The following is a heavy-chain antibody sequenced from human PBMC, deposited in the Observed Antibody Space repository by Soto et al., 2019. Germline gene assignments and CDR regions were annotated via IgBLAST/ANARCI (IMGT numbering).Heavy chain of an antibody. CDR3: AREGSSSPTYFDF. D-gene: IGHD2-15*01. V-gene: IGHV4-30-4*01. J-gene: IGHJ4*02. Sequence: SETLSLTCTVSGGSIISDDYYCTWMRQPPGEGLELIGYIYYTGRVSSTPSLESRVTISIDTSKNQFSLKLSSVSAADTAVYFCAREGSSSPTYFDFWGPGTLVTVSS. CDR1: GGSIISDDYY. CDR2: IYYTGRV.